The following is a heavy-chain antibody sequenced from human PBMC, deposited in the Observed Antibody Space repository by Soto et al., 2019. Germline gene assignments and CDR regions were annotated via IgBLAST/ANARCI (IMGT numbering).Heavy chain of an antibody. D-gene: IGHD7-27*01. CDR3: AKDTKNWGAPSDY. J-gene: IGHJ4*02. CDR1: GFTFNNYG. V-gene: IGHV3-23*01. Sequence: VQLLESGGGFVQPGGSQRLSCAASGFTFNNYGMSWVRQAPGKGLEWVSAISGGGGSTHYADSVKGRFTISRDNSKNTLYLQMNNLRAEDTALYFCAKDTKNWGAPSDYWGQGTLVTVSS. CDR2: ISGGGGST.